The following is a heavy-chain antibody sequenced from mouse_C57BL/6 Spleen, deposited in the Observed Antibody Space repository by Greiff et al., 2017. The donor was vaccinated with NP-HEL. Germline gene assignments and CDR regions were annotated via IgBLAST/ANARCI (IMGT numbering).Heavy chain of an antibody. Sequence: VQLQQSGPELVKPGASVKISCKASGYSFTDYNMNWVKQSNGQSLEWIGVINPNYGTTSYNQKFKGKATLTVDQSSSTAYMQLNSLTSEDSAVYYCARKRYYGSSPYAMDYWGQGTSVTVSS. J-gene: IGHJ4*01. D-gene: IGHD1-1*01. CDR3: ARKRYYGSSPYAMDY. CDR2: INPNYGTT. CDR1: GYSFTDYN. V-gene: IGHV1-39*01.